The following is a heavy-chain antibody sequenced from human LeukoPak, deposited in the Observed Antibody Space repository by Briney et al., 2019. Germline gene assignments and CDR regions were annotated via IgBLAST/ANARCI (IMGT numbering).Heavy chain of an antibody. CDR3: ARSLGPTKPFDF. V-gene: IGHV3-48*03. CDR1: GFVFYSYE. D-gene: IGHD5-24*01. J-gene: IGHJ4*02. CDR2: ITGRGDTI. Sequence: GGSLRLSCVPPGFVFYSYEMRSVRQAPGKRLECLSYITGRGDTIYYANSERGRFTISRDNAKLSLFLQMNTLRAEDTALYYCARSLGPTKPFDFWGKGTPVTVSS.